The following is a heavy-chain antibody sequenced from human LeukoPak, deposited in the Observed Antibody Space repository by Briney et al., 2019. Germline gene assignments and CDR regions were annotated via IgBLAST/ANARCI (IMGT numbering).Heavy chain of an antibody. CDR2: IYTTGTT. Sequence: SETLSLTCTVSGGSINSYDWGWIRQPAGKGLEWIGRIYTTGTTSYNPSLKSRVTISVDTSKNQFYLKLTSVTAADTAMYYCARAAYTISYYSLDYWGQGSLVTVSS. D-gene: IGHD1-26*01. J-gene: IGHJ4*02. CDR3: ARAAYTISYYSLDY. CDR1: GGSINSYD. V-gene: IGHV4-4*07.